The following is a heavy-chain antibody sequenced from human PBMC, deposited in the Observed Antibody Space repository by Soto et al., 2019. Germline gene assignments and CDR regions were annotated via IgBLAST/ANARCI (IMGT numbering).Heavy chain of an antibody. CDR3: ARGAHISGVTRCFDP. D-gene: IGHD1-20*01. V-gene: IGHV4-34*01. Sequence: QVQLQQLGAGLLKPSETLSLICAVSGESLSDHYWSWIRQSPGKGLEWIGDINQYGTTNYNPSLKSRVTISADASKNQFFLRLASVTAADTAIYYCARGAHISGVTRCFDPWGKGTLVTVSS. J-gene: IGHJ5*02. CDR2: INQYGTT. CDR1: GESLSDHY.